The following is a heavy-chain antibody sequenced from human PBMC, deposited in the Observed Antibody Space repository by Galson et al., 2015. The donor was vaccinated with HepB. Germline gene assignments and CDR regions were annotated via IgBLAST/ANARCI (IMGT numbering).Heavy chain of an antibody. CDR2: ISYGARRI. D-gene: IGHD3-10*01. J-gene: IGHJ6*02. V-gene: IGHV3-30*03. Sequence: SLRLSCAASGFSFSQYAMYWVRQAPGKGLEWVAVISYGARRIYYADSVRGRFTISRDNSKNILFLQMDSQRPEDAAVYNCARDYYYGSGDSWGYGMDVWGQGTTVTVS. CDR1: GFSFSQYA. CDR3: ARDYYYGSGDSWGYGMDV.